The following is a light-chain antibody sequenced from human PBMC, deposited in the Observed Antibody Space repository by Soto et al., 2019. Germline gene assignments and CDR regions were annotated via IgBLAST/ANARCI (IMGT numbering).Light chain of an antibody. J-gene: IGLJ1*01. CDR2: DVT. CDR3: SSFKDGNNLV. V-gene: IGLV2-8*01. CDR1: SSDIGGYNS. Sequence: ALTQSPSASGSPGQSVTISCTGTSSDIGGYNSVSWYQQHPGKAPKVMIYDVTKRPSGVPDRFSGSKSGNTASLTVSALQAEDEAAYYCSSFKDGNNLVLGTGTKV.